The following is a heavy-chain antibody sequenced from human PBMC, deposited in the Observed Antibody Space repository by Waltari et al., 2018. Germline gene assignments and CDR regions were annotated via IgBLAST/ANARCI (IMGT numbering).Heavy chain of an antibody. Sequence: EVQLVESGGGLVKPGGSLRLSCAASGFTFSSYSVNWVRQSPGKGLEWLSSISSSSSYIYYADSVKGRFTISRDNAKNSLYLQMNSLRAEDTAVYYCARDRRDDDYGDFDYWGQGTLVTVSS. CDR3: ARDRRDDDYGDFDY. CDR1: GFTFSSYS. CDR2: ISSSSSYI. D-gene: IGHD4-17*01. J-gene: IGHJ4*02. V-gene: IGHV3-21*01.